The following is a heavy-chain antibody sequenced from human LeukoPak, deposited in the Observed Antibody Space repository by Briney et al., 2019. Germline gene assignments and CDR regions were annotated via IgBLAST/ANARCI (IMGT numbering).Heavy chain of an antibody. J-gene: IGHJ4*02. CDR1: GFAFGDYA. D-gene: IGHD4-23*01. CDR2: IRSKAYNGTT. CDR3: TSGANSL. V-gene: IGHV3-49*04. Sequence: SLRLSCTASGFAFGDYAMNWVRQAPGKGLEWVGFIRSKAYNGTTEYAASVKGRFTISRDDSKSIAYLQMNSLKSEDTAVYYCTSGANSLWGQGTLVTVSS.